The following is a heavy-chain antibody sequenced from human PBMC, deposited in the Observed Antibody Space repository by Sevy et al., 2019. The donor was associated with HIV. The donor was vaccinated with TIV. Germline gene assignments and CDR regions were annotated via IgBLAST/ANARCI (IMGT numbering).Heavy chain of an antibody. J-gene: IGHJ6*02. Sequence: ASVKVSCKASGYTFSDYYIHWVRQAPGQGLEWMAWINPNDGVTHYARRFQGGVTLTRDTSVSTAYMELRGLRYDDTAIYYCGRLTTRPTSDLYGMDVWGQGTPVTVSS. CDR2: INPNDGVT. CDR3: GRLTTRPTSDLYGMDV. D-gene: IGHD4-17*01. CDR1: GYTFSDYY. V-gene: IGHV1-2*02.